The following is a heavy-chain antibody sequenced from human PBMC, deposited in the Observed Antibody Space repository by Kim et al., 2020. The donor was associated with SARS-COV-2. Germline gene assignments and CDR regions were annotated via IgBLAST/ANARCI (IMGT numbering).Heavy chain of an antibody. V-gene: IGHV6-1*01. J-gene: IGHJ2*01. D-gene: IGHD1-26*01. CDR3: ARSGSSGHWYFDL. Sequence: AISGQSRITIRPDASTNQFSLQLNSVTTEDTAVYYCARSGSSGHWYFDLWGRGTLVTVSS.